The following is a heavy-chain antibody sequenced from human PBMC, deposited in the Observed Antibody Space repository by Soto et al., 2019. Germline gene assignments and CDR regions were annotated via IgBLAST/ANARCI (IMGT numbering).Heavy chain of an antibody. CDR1: GGSISSGGYS. CDR3: ARGAGGLFDY. D-gene: IGHD3-16*01. Sequence: SETLSLTCAVSGGSISSGGYSWSWIRQPPGKGLEWIGYIYHSGSTYYNPSLKSRVTISVDRSKNQFSLKLSSVTAADTAVYYCARGAGGLFDYWGQGTLVTVSS. J-gene: IGHJ4*02. CDR2: IYHSGST. V-gene: IGHV4-30-2*01.